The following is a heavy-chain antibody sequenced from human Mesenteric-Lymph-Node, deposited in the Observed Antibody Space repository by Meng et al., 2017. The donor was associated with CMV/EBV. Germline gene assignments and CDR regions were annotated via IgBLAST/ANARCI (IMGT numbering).Heavy chain of an antibody. CDR2: VHHSGTT. CDR1: GDSISNSTYY. J-gene: IGHJ4*02. V-gene: IGHV4-39*01. Sequence: QLQEWGPGLVKPSETLSLSCIVSGDSISNSTYYWTWIRQPPGKGLEWIGSVHHSGTTYYNPSLKGRLTISVDTSANLFSLRLTTVTAADTATYYCARRGNYDSDYSEYWGQGTLVTVSS. D-gene: IGHD3-22*01. CDR3: ARRGNYDSDYSEY.